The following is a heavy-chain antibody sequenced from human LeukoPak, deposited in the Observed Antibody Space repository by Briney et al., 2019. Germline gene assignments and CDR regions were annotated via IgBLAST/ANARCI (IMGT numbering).Heavy chain of an antibody. CDR3: ARDTVGYCSTTSCYGMDV. D-gene: IGHD2-2*01. CDR1: GFTFSSYS. CDR2: ISSSSSYI. J-gene: IGHJ6*04. V-gene: IGHV3-21*04. Sequence: KAGGSLRLSCAASGFTFSSYSMNWVRQAPGKGLEWVSSISSSSSYIYYADSVKGRFTISRDNAKNSLYLQMNSLRAEDTAVYYCARDTVGYCSTTSCYGMDVWGKGTTVTVSS.